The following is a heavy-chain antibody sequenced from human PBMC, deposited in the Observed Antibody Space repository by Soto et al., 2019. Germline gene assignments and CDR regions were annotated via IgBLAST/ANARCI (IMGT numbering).Heavy chain of an antibody. J-gene: IGHJ5*02. V-gene: IGHV4-34*01. CDR1: GGSFSGYY. CDR2: INHSGST. Sequence: ETLSLTCAVYGGSFSGYYWSWIRQPPGKGLEWIGEINHSGSTNYNPSLKSRVTISVDTSKNQFSLKLSSVTAADTAVYYCARGRVSSSWYWFDPWGQGTLVTVPQ. CDR3: ARGRVSSSWYWFDP. D-gene: IGHD6-13*01.